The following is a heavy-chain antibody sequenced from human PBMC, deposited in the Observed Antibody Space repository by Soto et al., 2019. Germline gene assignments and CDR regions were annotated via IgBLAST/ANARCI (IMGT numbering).Heavy chain of an antibody. CDR1: GGTFSSYA. CDR2: IVPIVDTS. CDR3: VRVVAIPDYPDN. V-gene: IGHV1-69*13. J-gene: IGHJ4*02. D-gene: IGHD2-15*01. Sequence: SVKVSCKTSGGTFSSYAISWVRQAPGQGLEWMGGIVPIVDTSTYAQKFQGRVTITADESTSTAYMELSSLRSDDTAIYYCVRVVAIPDYPDNWGQGTLVTVSS.